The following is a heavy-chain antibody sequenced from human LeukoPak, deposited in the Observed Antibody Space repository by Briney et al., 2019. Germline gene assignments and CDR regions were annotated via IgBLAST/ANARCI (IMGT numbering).Heavy chain of an antibody. Sequence: GGSLRLSCAASGFTFSSYSMNWVRQAPGKRLEWVSSISSSSSYIYYADSVKGRFTISRDNAKNSLYLQMNSLRAEDTAVYYCVRSYSSGWFDYWGQGTLVTVSS. J-gene: IGHJ4*02. V-gene: IGHV3-21*04. CDR3: VRSYSSGWFDY. CDR2: ISSSSSYI. D-gene: IGHD6-19*01. CDR1: GFTFSSYS.